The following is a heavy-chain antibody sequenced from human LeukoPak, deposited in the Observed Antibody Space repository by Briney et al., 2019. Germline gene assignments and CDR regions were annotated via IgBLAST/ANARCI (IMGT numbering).Heavy chain of an antibody. CDR3: ARHRAVAGTGDLDY. V-gene: IGHV5-51*01. Sequence: GAYLRISCRGSGCSFTSYWIGGVRRMPGKGLGWMGIIYPGDSDTRYSPSFQGQVTISADKSISTAYLQWSSLNASDTAMYYCARHRAVAGTGDLDYWGQGTLVTVSS. CDR1: GCSFTSYW. CDR2: IYPGDSDT. D-gene: IGHD6-19*01. J-gene: IGHJ4*02.